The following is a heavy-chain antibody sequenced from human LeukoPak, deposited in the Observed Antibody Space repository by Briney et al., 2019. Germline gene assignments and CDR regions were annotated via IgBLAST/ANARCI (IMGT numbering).Heavy chain of an antibody. CDR2: IYYSGST. J-gene: IGHJ4*02. D-gene: IGHD5-24*01. CDR3: ASQEMATKRDY. V-gene: IGHV4-30-4*01. CDR1: GGSISSGDYY. Sequence: SQTLSPTCTVSGGSISSGDYYWSWIRQPPGKGLEWIGYIYYSGSTYYNPSLKSRVTISVDTSKNQFSLKLSSVTAADTAVYYCASQEMATKRDYWGQGTLVTVSS.